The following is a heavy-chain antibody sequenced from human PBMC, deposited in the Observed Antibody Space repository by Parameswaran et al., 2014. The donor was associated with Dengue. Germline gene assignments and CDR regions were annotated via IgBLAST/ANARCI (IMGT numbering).Heavy chain of an antibody. CDR1: GGSISSSSYY. J-gene: IGHJ4*02. CDR3: ARRYSDGWCFDY. Sequence: ASETLSLTCTVSGGSISSSSYYWGCIRQPPGKGLEWIGSIYYSGSTYYNPSLKSRVTISVDTSKNQFSLKLSSVTAADTAVYYCARRYSDGWCFDYWGQGNPGHRLL. D-gene: IGHD6-19*01. V-gene: IGHV4-39*01. CDR2: IYYSGST.